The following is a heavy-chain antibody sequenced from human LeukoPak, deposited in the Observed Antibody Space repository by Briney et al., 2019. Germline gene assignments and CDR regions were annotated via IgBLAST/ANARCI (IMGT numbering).Heavy chain of an antibody. J-gene: IGHJ4*02. D-gene: IGHD4-23*01. CDR2: IYPSGTT. Sequence: PSETLSLTCSVSGVSISSYYWHWIRQPAGKGLEWIGRIYPSGTTDFNPSLKGRVTMSIDTSNNQFSLKLTSLTAADTAVYYCARGPRNYGGRLDYWGQGTLVTVSS. V-gene: IGHV4-4*07. CDR3: ARGPRNYGGRLDY. CDR1: GVSISSYY.